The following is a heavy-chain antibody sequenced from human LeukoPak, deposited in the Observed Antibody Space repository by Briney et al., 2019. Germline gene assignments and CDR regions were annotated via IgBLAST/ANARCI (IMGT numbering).Heavy chain of an antibody. V-gene: IGHV3-7*01. Sequence: GGSLRLSCAASGFTFSSYWMSWVRQAPGKGLEWVSNIKQDGSEKYYVDSVKGRFTISRGNAKNSLYLQMNSLRAEDTAVYYCARDNGSYHDAFDIWGQGTMVTVSS. CDR3: ARDNGSYHDAFDI. CDR1: GFTFSSYW. D-gene: IGHD1-26*01. CDR2: IKQDGSEK. J-gene: IGHJ3*02.